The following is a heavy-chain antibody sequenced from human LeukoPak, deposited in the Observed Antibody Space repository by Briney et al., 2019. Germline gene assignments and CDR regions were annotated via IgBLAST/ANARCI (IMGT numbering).Heavy chain of an antibody. Sequence: PSETLSLTCTVSGGSISSSSYYWGWIRQPPGKGLEWIGSIYYTGSSYYNPSLKSRVTISVDTSKKQFSLRLTSVTAADTAVYYCASDGVALDYWGQGTLVTVSS. J-gene: IGHJ4*02. V-gene: IGHV4-39*07. CDR3: ASDGVALDY. CDR1: GGSISSSSYY. CDR2: IYYTGSS. D-gene: IGHD3-3*01.